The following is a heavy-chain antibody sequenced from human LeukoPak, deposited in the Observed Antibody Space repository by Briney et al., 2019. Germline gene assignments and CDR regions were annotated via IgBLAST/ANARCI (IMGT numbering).Heavy chain of an antibody. Sequence: ASVKVSCKASGYTFTGYYMHWVRQAPGQGLEWMGWINPNSGGTNYAQKFQGRVTMTRDTSISTAYMELSRLRSDDTAVYYCLSQYYDSSGYYSFDYWAREPWSPSPQ. CDR2: INPNSGGT. CDR1: GYTFTGYY. CDR3: LSQYYDSSGYYSFDY. J-gene: IGHJ4*02. V-gene: IGHV1-2*02. D-gene: IGHD3-22*01.